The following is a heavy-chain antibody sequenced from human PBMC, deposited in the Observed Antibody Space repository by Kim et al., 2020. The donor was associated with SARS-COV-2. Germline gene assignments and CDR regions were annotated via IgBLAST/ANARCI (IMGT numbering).Heavy chain of an antibody. CDR2: T. CDR3: AGDTPTMATSY. J-gene: IGHJ4*02. V-gene: IGHV3-66*01. D-gene: IGHD5-12*01. Sequence: TSYADPVKGRFTISRGNSKNTLYLQVTSLRTEDTAVYDCAGDTPTMATSYWGQGTLVTVSS.